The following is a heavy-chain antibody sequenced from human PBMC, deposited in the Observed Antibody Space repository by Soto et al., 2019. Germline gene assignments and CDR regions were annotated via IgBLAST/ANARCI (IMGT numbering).Heavy chain of an antibody. CDR2: MNPNSGNT. Sequence: EASVKVSCKASGYTFTSYDINWVRQATGQGLEWMGRMNPNSGNTGYAQKFQGRVTMTTNTSMSTAYMELSSLRSEDTAVYYCARAMWELEYFQHWGQGTLVTVS. CDR3: ARAMWELEYFQH. J-gene: IGHJ1*01. V-gene: IGHV1-8*01. CDR1: GYTFTSYD. D-gene: IGHD1-26*01.